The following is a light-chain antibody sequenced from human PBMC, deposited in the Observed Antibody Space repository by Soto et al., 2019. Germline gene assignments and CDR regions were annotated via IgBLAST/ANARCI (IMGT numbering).Light chain of an antibody. J-gene: IGKJ4*01. V-gene: IGKV3-11*01. CDR1: QSVFSY. Sequence: EIVLTQSPATLSLSPGERASLSCRASQSVFSYLAWYQQKPGQAPRLLIYDASNRATGIPARFSGSGSGADFTLTIGSLEPEDFALYYCQQRSNWPLTFGGGTKVEIK. CDR2: DAS. CDR3: QQRSNWPLT.